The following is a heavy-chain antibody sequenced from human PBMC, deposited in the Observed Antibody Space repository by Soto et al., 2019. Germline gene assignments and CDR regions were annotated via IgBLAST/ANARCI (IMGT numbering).Heavy chain of an antibody. CDR3: ARVPSSWLYYYDSSGYALDY. Sequence: ASVKVSCKASGYTFTSYGISCVRQAPGQGLEWMGWISAYNGNTNYAQKLQGRVTMTTDTSTSTAYMELRSLRSDDTAVYYCARVPSSWLYYYDSSGYALDYWGQGTLVTVS. V-gene: IGHV1-18*04. J-gene: IGHJ4*02. CDR1: GYTFTSYG. D-gene: IGHD3-22*01. CDR2: ISAYNGNT.